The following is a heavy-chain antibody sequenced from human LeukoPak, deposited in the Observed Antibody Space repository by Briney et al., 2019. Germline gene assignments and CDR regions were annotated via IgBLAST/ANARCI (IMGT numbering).Heavy chain of an antibody. Sequence: PGGSLRLSCAASGFTFSSYSMNWVRQAPGKGLEWVSSISSSSSYIYYAGSVKGRFTISRDNAKNSLYLQMNSLRAEDTAVYYCARVEGYSSSAFDYWGQGTLVTVSS. CDR3: ARVEGYSSSAFDY. CDR1: GFTFSSYS. V-gene: IGHV3-21*01. CDR2: ISSSSSYI. J-gene: IGHJ4*02. D-gene: IGHD6-6*01.